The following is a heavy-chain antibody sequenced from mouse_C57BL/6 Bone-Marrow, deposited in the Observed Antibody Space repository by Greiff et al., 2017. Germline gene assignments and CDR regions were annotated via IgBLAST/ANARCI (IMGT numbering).Heavy chain of an antibody. CDR3: ARWGTDFYYYAMDY. CDR1: GYTFTSYW. CDR2: IYPNSGST. J-gene: IGHJ4*01. D-gene: IGHD2-14*01. Sequence: VQLQQPGAELVKPGASVKLSCKASGYTFTSYWMHWVKQRPGQGLEWIGMIYPNSGSTNYNEKFKSKATLTVDKSSSTAYMQLSSLTSEDSAVFYCARWGTDFYYYAMDYWGQGTSVTVSS. V-gene: IGHV1-64*01.